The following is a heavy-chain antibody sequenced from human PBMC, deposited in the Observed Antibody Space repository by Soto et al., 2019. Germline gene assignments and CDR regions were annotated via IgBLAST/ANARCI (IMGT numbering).Heavy chain of an antibody. CDR1: GFTFSSYA. D-gene: IGHD5-12*01. CDR3: AKRWSGYGLGEGGMDV. CDR2: ISGSGGST. V-gene: IGHV3-23*01. Sequence: PGGSLRLSCAASGFTFSSYAMSWVRQAPGKGLEWVSAISGSGGSTYYADSVKGRFTISRDNSKNTLYLQMNSLRAEDTAVYYCAKRWSGYGLGEGGMDVWGQGTTVTVSS. J-gene: IGHJ6*02.